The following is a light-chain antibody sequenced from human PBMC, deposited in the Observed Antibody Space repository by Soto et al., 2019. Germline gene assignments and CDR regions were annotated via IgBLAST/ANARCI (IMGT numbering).Light chain of an antibody. V-gene: IGLV2-23*01. CDR2: EGS. J-gene: IGLJ2*01. Sequence: QSALTQPASVSGSPGQSITISCTGTSSDVGSYNLVSWYQQHPGKAPKLMIYEGSKRPSGVSNRFSGSKSGNMASLTISGLQAEDEADYYCCSYAGSQVFGGGTKLTVL. CDR1: SSDVGSYNL. CDR3: CSYAGSQV.